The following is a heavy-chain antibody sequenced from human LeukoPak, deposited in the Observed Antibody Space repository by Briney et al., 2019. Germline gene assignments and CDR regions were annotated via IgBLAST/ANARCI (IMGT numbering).Heavy chain of an antibody. Sequence: PGGSLRLSCAASGFIFSSYSMNWVRQAPGKGLEWVSFISTSSSYIYYADSVTGRFTISRDNAKNSLYLQMNSLRAEDTAVYYCARASSSWYYFDYWGQGTLVTVSS. CDR3: ARASSSWYYFDY. J-gene: IGHJ4*02. CDR2: ISTSSSYI. D-gene: IGHD6-13*01. V-gene: IGHV3-21*01. CDR1: GFIFSSYS.